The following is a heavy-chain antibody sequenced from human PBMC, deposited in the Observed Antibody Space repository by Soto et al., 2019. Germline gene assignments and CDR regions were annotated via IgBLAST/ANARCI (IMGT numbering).Heavy chain of an antibody. V-gene: IGHV3-30-3*01. Sequence: GGSLRLSCAASGFTFSSYAMHWVRQAPGKGLEWVAVISYDGSNKYYADSVKGRFTISRDNSKNTLYLQMNSLRAEDTAVYYCARVTFYYDSSGYGVAWFDPWGQGNPVTVSS. CDR3: ARVTFYYDSSGYGVAWFDP. CDR1: GFTFSSYA. CDR2: ISYDGSNK. J-gene: IGHJ5*02. D-gene: IGHD3-22*01.